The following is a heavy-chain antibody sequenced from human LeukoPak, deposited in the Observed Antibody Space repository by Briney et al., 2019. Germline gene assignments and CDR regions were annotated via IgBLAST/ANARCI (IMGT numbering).Heavy chain of an antibody. J-gene: IGHJ4*02. CDR2: MSPNSGKT. D-gene: IGHD3/OR15-3a*01. CDR3: TRGPPNWGYDF. CDR1: GYIFTSYD. V-gene: IGHV1-8*01. Sequence: ASVKVSCKASGYIFTSYDINWVRQATGQRLEWLGWMSPNSGKTGYAQNFQGRVTMTRSTALSTAYMELSSLKSDDTAVYYCTRGPPNWGYDFWGQGTLVTVSS.